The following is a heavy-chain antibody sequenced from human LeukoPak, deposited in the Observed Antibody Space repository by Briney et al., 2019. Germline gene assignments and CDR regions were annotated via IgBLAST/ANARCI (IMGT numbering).Heavy chain of an antibody. CDR1: GGSISSYY. CDR2: TYYSGST. CDR3: ARHGSGAFGFDI. V-gene: IGHV4-59*08. J-gene: IGHJ3*02. Sequence: ETLSLTCTVSGGSISSYYWSWIRQPPGKGLEWIGYTYYSGSTNYNPSLESRVTISADMSKNQFSLKLSSVAAADTAVYYCARHGSGAFGFDIWGQGTMVTISS. D-gene: IGHD3-10*01.